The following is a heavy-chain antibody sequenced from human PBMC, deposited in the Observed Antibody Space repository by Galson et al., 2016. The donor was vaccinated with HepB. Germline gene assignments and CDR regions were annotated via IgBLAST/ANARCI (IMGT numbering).Heavy chain of an antibody. Sequence: SGGSITSSDWWSWVRQPPGKGLEWIAEIHHNGRPNHRPSLKSRVTISVDKSRNQFSLKLRSVTAADTAMYYCARGELATGFDQWGQGALVTVSS. CDR1: GGSITSSDW. CDR2: IHHNGRP. CDR3: ARGELATGFDQ. V-gene: IGHV4-4*02. D-gene: IGHD3-9*01. J-gene: IGHJ4*02.